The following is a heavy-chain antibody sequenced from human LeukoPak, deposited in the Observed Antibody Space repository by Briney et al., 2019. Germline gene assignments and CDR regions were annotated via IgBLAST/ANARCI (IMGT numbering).Heavy chain of an antibody. J-gene: IGHJ4*02. Sequence: SETLSLTCTVSGGSISSGGYYWSWIRPHPGKGMEWIGYICNSGSASSNPPLKSRVTISVDTSETQFSLKLSSFTAADTPVYYCARVNYVTATKDDYRGQGTLVTVSS. CDR1: GGSISSGGYY. V-gene: IGHV4-31*03. D-gene: IGHD3-10*02. CDR2: ICNSGSA. CDR3: ARVNYVTATKDDY.